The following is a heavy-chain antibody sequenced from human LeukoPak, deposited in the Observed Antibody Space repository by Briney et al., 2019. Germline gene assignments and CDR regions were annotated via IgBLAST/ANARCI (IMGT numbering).Heavy chain of an antibody. CDR1: GFTFSSYS. CDR2: ISSSSSYI. D-gene: IGHD3-22*01. J-gene: IGHJ4*02. Sequence: PGGSLRLSCAASGFTFSSYSMNWVRQAPGKGLEWVSSISSSSSYIYYADSVKGRFTISRDNAKNSLYLQMNSLRAEDTAVYYCARDLSSAPVGNYWGQGTQVTVSS. V-gene: IGHV3-21*01. CDR3: ARDLSSAPVGNY.